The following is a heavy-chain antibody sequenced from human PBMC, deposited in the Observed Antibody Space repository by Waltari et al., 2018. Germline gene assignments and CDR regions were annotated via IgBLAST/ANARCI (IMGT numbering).Heavy chain of an antibody. J-gene: IGHJ4*02. D-gene: IGHD2-15*01. CDR1: GYTFTSYD. Sequence: QVQLVQSGAEVKKPGASVKVSCKASGYTFTSYDINWVRQATGQGLEWMGWMNPNSGNTGYAQKFQGRVTMTRNTSISTAYMELSSLRSEDTAVYYCASIGYCRGGSCSPFVYWGQGTLVTVSS. CDR3: ASIGYCRGGSCSPFVY. CDR2: MNPNSGNT. V-gene: IGHV1-8*01.